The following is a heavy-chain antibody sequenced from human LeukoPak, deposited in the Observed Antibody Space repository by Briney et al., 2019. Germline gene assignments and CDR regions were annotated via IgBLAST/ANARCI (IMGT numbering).Heavy chain of an antibody. CDR2: INHSGST. Sequence: SETLSLTCAVYGGSFSGYYWSWIRQPPGKGLEWVGEINHSGSTNYNPSLKSRVTISVDTSKNQFSLKLSSVTAADPAVYYCARRYCSSTSCLYYYYMDVWGKGTTVTVSS. CDR1: GGSFSGYY. V-gene: IGHV4-34*01. J-gene: IGHJ6*03. D-gene: IGHD2-2*01. CDR3: ARRYCSSTSCLYYYYMDV.